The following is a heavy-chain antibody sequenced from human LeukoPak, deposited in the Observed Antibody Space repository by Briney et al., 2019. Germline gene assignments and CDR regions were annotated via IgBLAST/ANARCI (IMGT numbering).Heavy chain of an antibody. D-gene: IGHD6-19*01. Sequence: PGGSLRLSCAASGFTFSSYAMSWVRQAPGKGLEWVSAISGSGGSTYYADSVKGRFTISRDNSKNTLYLQMNSLRAEDTAVYYCAKSGTFGSSGWYGFAPFDYWGQGTLVTASS. V-gene: IGHV3-23*01. CDR3: AKSGTFGSSGWYGFAPFDY. J-gene: IGHJ4*02. CDR2: ISGSGGST. CDR1: GFTFSSYA.